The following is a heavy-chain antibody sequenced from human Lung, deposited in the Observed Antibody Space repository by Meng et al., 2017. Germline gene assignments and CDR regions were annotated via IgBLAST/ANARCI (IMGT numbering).Heavy chain of an antibody. J-gene: IGHJ4*02. Sequence: PHPLRRTRLLTPAATLPLTCGLSGGSCCEYYWSGIRQPPGKGREWIVEINHIGSTNYNPTLEIRATISIYTTQYYLSLKLISVTAADSAVYYCASGPTTMAHDFDYWGQGTLVTVSS. CDR3: ASGPTTMAHDFDY. CDR2: INHIGST. D-gene: IGHD4-11*01. V-gene: IGHV4-34*01. CDR1: GGSCCEYY.